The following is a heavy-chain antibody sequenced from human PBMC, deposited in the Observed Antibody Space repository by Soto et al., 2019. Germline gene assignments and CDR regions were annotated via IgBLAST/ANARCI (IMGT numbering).Heavy chain of an antibody. J-gene: IGHJ6*02. CDR1: GFTFSSYG. V-gene: IGHV3-30*18. CDR2: ISYDGSNK. Sequence: GGSLRLSCAASGFTFSSYGMHWVRQAPGKGLEWVAVISYDGSNKYYADSVKGRFTISRDNSKNTLYLQMNSLRAEDTAVYYCAKEEVTMVRGVIKDYYGMDVWGQGTTVTSP. D-gene: IGHD3-10*01. CDR3: AKEEVTMVRGVIKDYYGMDV.